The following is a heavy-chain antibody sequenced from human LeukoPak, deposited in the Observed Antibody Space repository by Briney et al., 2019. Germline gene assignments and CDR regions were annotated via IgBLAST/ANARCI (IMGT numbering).Heavy chain of an antibody. CDR3: ALHCSSTSCSDGMDV. J-gene: IGHJ6*02. CDR2: IKQDGSEK. V-gene: IGHV3-7*01. Sequence: GGSLRPSCAASGFTFSSYWMSWVRQAPGKGLEWVANIKQDGSEKYYVDSVKGRFTISRDNAKNSLYLQMNSLRAEDTAVYYCALHCSSTSCSDGMDVWGQGTTVTVSS. D-gene: IGHD2-2*01. CDR1: GFTFSSYW.